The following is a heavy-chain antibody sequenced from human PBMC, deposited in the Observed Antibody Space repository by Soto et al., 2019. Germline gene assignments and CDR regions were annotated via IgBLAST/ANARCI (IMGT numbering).Heavy chain of an antibody. V-gene: IGHV3-23*01. D-gene: IGHD2-8*01. J-gene: IGHJ5*02. CDR1: GFTFSSYA. CDR3: AKDYCTNGVCYMNWFDH. CDR2: ISGSGGST. Sequence: LRLSCAASGFTFSSYAMIWVRQAPGKGLEWVSAISGSGGSTYYADSVKGRFTISRDNSKNTLYLQMNSLRAEDTAVYYCAKDYCTNGVCYMNWFDHWGQGTLVTVSS.